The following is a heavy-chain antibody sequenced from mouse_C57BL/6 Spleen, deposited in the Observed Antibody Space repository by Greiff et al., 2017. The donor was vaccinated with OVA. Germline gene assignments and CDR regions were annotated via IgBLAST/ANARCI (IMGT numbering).Heavy chain of an antibody. V-gene: IGHV6-6*01. J-gene: IGHJ1*03. CDR1: GFTFSDAW. CDR2: IRNKANNHAT. Sequence: EVKVEESGGGLVQPGGSMKLSCAASGFTFSDAWMDWVRQSPEKGLEWVAEIRNKANNHATYYAESVKGRFTISRDDSKSSVYLQMNSLRAEDTGVYCCTRKGEYYGGYFDVWGTGTTVTVSS. CDR3: TRKGEYYGGYFDV. D-gene: IGHD1-1*01.